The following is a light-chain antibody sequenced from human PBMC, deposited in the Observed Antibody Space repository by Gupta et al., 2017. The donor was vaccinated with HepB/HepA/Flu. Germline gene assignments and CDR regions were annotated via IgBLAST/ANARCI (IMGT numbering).Light chain of an antibody. CDR3: VGWDDSLSGYV. V-gene: IGLV1-47*02. J-gene: IGLJ1*01. Sequence: QPVLTQPPSASATPGQRVTISCSGSSSNIGNDNAYWYQQLPGTAPKRLIYNDTQRPSGVPDRFSGSKSGSKASLAIXGXRYADEXDYYCVGWDDSLSGYVFGAGTKVTVL. CDR1: SSNIGNDN. CDR2: NDT.